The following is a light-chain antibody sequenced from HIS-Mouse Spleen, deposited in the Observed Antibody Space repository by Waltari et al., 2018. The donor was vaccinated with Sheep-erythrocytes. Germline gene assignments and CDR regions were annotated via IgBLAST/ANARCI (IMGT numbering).Light chain of an antibody. CDR1: SSDVGGYNY. V-gene: IGLV2-11*01. CDR2: DVS. J-gene: IGLJ1*01. CDR3: CSYAGSYNHV. Sequence: QSALTQPRSVSGSPGQSVTISCTGTSSDVGGYNYVSWYQQHPGKAPKLMIYDVSTRPSGVPDRLAGSKSGNTASLTSSGLQAEDEADYYCCSYAGSYNHVFATGTKVTVL.